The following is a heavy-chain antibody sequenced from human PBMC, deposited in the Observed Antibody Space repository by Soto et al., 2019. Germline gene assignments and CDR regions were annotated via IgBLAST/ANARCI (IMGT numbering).Heavy chain of an antibody. D-gene: IGHD2-15*01. CDR2: INPNSGGT. J-gene: IGHJ6*02. CDR1: GYTFTGYY. V-gene: IGHV1-2*02. Sequence: AASVKVSCKASGYTFTGYYMHWVRQAPGQGLEWMGWINPNSGGTNYAQKFQGRVTMTRDTSISTAYMELSRLRSDDTAVYYCASLGRYCSGGSCYLYYYYGMDVWGQGTTVTVSS. CDR3: ASLGRYCSGGSCYLYYYYGMDV.